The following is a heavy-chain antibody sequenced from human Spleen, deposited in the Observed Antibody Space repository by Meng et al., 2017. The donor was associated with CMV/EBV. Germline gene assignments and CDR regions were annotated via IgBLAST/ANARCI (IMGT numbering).Heavy chain of an antibody. CDR2: ISWNSGSI. CDR1: GFSFEDFA. Sequence: GGSLRLSCAASGFSFEDFAMHWVRQAPGKGLEWVSGISWNSGSIGYADSVKGRFTISRDNAKNSLYLQMNSLRAEDTALYYCAKDIEMATSNWGQGTLVTVSS. D-gene: IGHD5-24*01. J-gene: IGHJ4*02. V-gene: IGHV3-9*01. CDR3: AKDIEMATSN.